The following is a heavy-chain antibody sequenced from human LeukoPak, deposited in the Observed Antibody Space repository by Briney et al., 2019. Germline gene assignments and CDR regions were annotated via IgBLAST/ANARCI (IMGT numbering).Heavy chain of an antibody. CDR1: GFTFSIYW. D-gene: IGHD3-16*01. CDR3: ARGDNTYIDY. V-gene: IGHV3-74*01. Sequence: PGGSLRLSCAASGFTFSIYWMHWVRQAPGKGLVWVSRISSEGSSTTYADSVKGRFTISRDNAKDTLYLQMNSLRAEDTAVYYCARGDNTYIDYWGQGTLVTVSS. CDR2: ISSEGSST. J-gene: IGHJ4*02.